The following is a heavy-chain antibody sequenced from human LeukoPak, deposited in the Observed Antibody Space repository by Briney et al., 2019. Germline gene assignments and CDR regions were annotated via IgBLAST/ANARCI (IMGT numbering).Heavy chain of an antibody. J-gene: IGHJ4*02. CDR3: ASRLRWLQFRSGSYYFDY. Sequence: GGSLRLSCAASVFTFSSYAIHGVRQAPGKGLEGVAVISYDGSNKYYADSVKGRFTISRDNSRNTLYLQMNSLRAEDTAVYYCASRLRWLQFRSGSYYFDYWGQGTLVTVSS. CDR2: ISYDGSNK. CDR1: VFTFSSYA. D-gene: IGHD5-24*01. V-gene: IGHV3-30*04.